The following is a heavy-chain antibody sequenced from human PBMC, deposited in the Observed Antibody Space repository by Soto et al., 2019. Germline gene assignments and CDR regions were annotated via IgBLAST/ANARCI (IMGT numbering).Heavy chain of an antibody. CDR3: AKDRVGGTCYTPLAX. CDR1: GFNFDNYG. J-gene: IGHJ4*02. CDR2: ITYDGSFQ. V-gene: IGHV3-30*18. Sequence: GGSLRLSCQASGFNFDNYGMHWVRQAPGKGLEWVSFITYDGSFQYYADSVKGRFTISRDNSKNTLSLHLNTLKTEDTAVYHCAKDRVGGTCYTPLAXWGQGTLVTVSX. D-gene: IGHD3-16*02.